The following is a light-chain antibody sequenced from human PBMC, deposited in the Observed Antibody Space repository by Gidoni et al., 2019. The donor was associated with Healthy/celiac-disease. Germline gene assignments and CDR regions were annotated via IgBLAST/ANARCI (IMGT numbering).Light chain of an antibody. CDR3: LLSYGGAFV. CDR2: SSP. V-gene: IGLV7-43*01. CDR1: TGAVTSGFW. J-gene: IGLJ1*01. Sequence: QTVVTQEPSLTVSPGGTVTLTCASSTGAVTSGFWANWFQQKPGQAPRALIYSSPNKYSLTPARFSGSLLGGKAALTLSGVQLEDEADYYCLLSYGGAFVFGTGTKVTVL.